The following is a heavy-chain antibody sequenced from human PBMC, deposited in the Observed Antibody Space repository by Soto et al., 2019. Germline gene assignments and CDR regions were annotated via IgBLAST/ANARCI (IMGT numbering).Heavy chain of an antibody. CDR2: INTDGSIT. V-gene: IGHV3-74*01. Sequence: GSLRLSCAASEFTFSDYWMHWVRQAPGKGLVWVSRINTDGSITDYADSVRGRFTISRDNAKKTVFLQMNSLRAEDTAVYYCARSPFRSDPDPYWGQGTLVTVSS. D-gene: IGHD1-26*01. CDR3: ARSPFRSDPDPY. J-gene: IGHJ4*02. CDR1: EFTFSDYW.